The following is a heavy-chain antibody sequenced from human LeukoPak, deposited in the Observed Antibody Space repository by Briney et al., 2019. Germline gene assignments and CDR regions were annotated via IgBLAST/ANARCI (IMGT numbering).Heavy chain of an antibody. J-gene: IGHJ4*02. CDR3: ARGPRVPAPTYYFDF. CDR2: LSGSGGST. Sequence: PAGSLRLSCAASAFTYSTNAMTWARQAPGKGLEWVSALSGSGGSTFYADSVKGRFTISRANSKNTLFLQINSLRAEDTAVSYCARGPRVPAPTYYFDFWGRGTLVTVSS. V-gene: IGHV3-23*01. D-gene: IGHD2-2*01. CDR1: AFTYSTNA.